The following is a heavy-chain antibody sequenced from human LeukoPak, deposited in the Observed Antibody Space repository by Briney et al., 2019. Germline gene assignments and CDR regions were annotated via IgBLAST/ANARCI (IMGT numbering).Heavy chain of an antibody. CDR2: IYYSGST. Sequence: SETLSLTCTVSGGSISSSSYYWGWIRQPPGKGLEWIGSIYYSGSTYYNPSLKSRVTISVDTSKNQFSLKLSSVTAADTAVYYCARVWRWLQLIWFDPWGQGTLVTVSS. CDR1: GGSISSSSYY. V-gene: IGHV4-39*01. D-gene: IGHD5-24*01. J-gene: IGHJ5*02. CDR3: ARVWRWLQLIWFDP.